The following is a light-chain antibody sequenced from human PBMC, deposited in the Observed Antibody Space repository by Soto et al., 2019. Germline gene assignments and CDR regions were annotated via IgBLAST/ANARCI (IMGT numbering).Light chain of an antibody. CDR3: QQRSNWPPIT. CDR1: QSISSW. CDR2: DAS. J-gene: IGKJ5*01. Sequence: DIQMTQSPSTLSASVGDRVTITCRASQSISSWLAWYQQKPGKAPKLLIYDASSLESGVPSRFSGSGSGTKFTLTIASLQPDDFAVYYCQQRSNWPPITFGQGTRLEIK. V-gene: IGKV1-5*01.